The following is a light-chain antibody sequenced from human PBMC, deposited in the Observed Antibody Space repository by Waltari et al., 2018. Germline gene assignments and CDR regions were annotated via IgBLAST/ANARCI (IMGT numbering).Light chain of an antibody. V-gene: IGLV1-40*01. CDR1: NSNIGAGYA. Sequence: QSVLTPPPSVSGAPGQRVTISCTGRNSNIGAGYAVPWYQQPPGTAPKPLIHGNRHRSLGVPDRFSGSKSGTSASLAITGLQAEDEAYYYCQSYDSSLSGSVFGGGTKLTVL. J-gene: IGLJ2*01. CDR2: GNR. CDR3: QSYDSSLSGSV.